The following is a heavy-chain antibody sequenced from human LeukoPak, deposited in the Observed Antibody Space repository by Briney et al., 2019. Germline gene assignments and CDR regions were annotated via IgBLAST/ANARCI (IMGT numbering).Heavy chain of an antibody. CDR1: GFTGSSSY. CDR2: IYSGGST. V-gene: IGHV3-53*01. J-gene: IGHJ6*02. D-gene: IGHD3-22*01. Sequence: QAGGSLRLSCAASGFTGSSSYMSWVRQAPGKGLEWVSVIYSGGSTYYADSVKGRFTISRDNSKNTLSLQMNSLRVEDTAVYYCARDYYDSSGYYAAYYYYYGMDVWGQGTTVTVSS. CDR3: ARDYYDSSGYYAAYYYYYGMDV.